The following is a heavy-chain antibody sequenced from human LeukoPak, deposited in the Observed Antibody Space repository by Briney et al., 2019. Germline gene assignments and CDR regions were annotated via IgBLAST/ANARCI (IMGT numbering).Heavy chain of an antibody. V-gene: IGHV3-7*01. CDR3: AKAPPPYCSGGSCFDAFDI. CDR2: IKQDGSQT. CDR1: GFTFSAYW. D-gene: IGHD2-15*01. J-gene: IGHJ3*02. Sequence: GGSLRLSCEASGFTFSAYWMSWVRQAPGKGLEWVANIKQDGSQTYHADSVKGRFTISRDNAENSLYLQMNSLRAEDTAVYYCAKAPPPYCSGGSCFDAFDIWGQGTMVTVSS.